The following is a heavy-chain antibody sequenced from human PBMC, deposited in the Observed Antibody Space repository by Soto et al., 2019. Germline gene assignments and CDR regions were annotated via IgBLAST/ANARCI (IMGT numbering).Heavy chain of an antibody. D-gene: IGHD3-10*01. J-gene: IGHJ4*02. V-gene: IGHV3-23*01. CDR1: GFTFSNYA. CDR2: VIGSGGTT. Sequence: PGGSLRLSCAASGFTFSNYAMSWVRQAPGRGLEWVSEVIGSGGTTYYADSVKGRFFISRDNSKNTLFLQMNSLRAEDTAVYYCAKDRNYYFDFWGQGTLVTVSS. CDR3: AKDRNYYFDF.